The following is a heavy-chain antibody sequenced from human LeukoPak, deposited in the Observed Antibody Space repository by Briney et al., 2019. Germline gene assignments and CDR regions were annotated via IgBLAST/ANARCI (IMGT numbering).Heavy chain of an antibody. CDR3: ARVGILTGYYRYFDY. Sequence: SETLSLTCAVYGGSFSGYYWSWIRQPPGKGLEWLGEINHSGSTNYNPSLKSRVTISVDTSKNQFSLKLSSVTAADTAVYYCARVGILTGYYRYFDYWGQGTLVTVSS. D-gene: IGHD3-9*01. CDR1: GGSFSGYY. V-gene: IGHV4-34*01. CDR2: INHSGST. J-gene: IGHJ4*02.